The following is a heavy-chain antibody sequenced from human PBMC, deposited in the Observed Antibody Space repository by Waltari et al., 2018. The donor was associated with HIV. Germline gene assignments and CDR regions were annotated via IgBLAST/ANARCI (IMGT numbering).Heavy chain of an antibody. CDR2: IYSGGST. CDR1: GFTASSHY. V-gene: IGHV3-53*01. J-gene: IGHJ6*02. Sequence: EVQLVESGGGLIQPGGSLRLSCAASGFTASSHYMSWVRQAPGKGLEWVSVIYSGGSTYYADSVKGRFTISRDNSKNTLYLQMNSLRAEDTAVYYCARNTYGSGSDLDYYGMDVWGQGTTVTVSS. CDR3: ARNTYGSGSDLDYYGMDV. D-gene: IGHD3-10*01.